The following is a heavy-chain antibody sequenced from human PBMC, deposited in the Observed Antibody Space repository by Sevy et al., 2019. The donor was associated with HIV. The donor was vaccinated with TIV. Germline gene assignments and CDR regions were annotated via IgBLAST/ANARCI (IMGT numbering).Heavy chain of an antibody. CDR2: INPSGGYT. CDR3: AREGSSSSKFTWFDP. CDR1: GYTFTSYY. V-gene: IGHV1-46*03. Sequence: ASVKVSCKASGYTFTSYYMHWVRQAPGQGLEWMGIINPSGGYTTYAQKFQGRVTMTRDTSTSTVYMELSSLRSEDTAVDYCAREGSSSSKFTWFDPWGQGTLVTVSS. J-gene: IGHJ5*02. D-gene: IGHD6-6*01.